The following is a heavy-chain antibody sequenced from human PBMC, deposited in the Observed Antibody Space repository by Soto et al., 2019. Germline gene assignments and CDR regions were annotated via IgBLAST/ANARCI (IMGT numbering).Heavy chain of an antibody. V-gene: IGHV4-31*03. Sequence: QVQLQESGPGLVKPSQTLSLTCPVSGGSISSGGYYWSWIRQHPGKGLEWIGYIYYSGSTYYNPSLKRRGTISVDTSKNQVSLKLSSVTAADTAVYYCARFGYSTNIGIDYWGQGTLVTVSS. CDR3: ARFGYSTNIGIDY. D-gene: IGHD3-22*01. CDR1: GGSISSGGYY. CDR2: IYYSGST. J-gene: IGHJ4*02.